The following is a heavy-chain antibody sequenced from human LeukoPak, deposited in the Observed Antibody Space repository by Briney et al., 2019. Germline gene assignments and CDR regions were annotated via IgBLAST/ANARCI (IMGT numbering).Heavy chain of an antibody. CDR3: ARLGPVLFFDSDYYSYMTI. CDR1: GYSISSSYH. V-gene: IGHV4-38-2*02. D-gene: IGHD3-9*01. CDR2: IYHTGTT. J-gene: IGHJ6*03. Sequence: SETLSLTCTVSGYSISSSYHWGWIRQSPGRSLEWIGNIYHTGTTNYNPSLKGRVTISVETSKNQFSLKLASATAADSAIYYCARLGPVLFFDSDYYSYMTIWGTGTRVSVSS.